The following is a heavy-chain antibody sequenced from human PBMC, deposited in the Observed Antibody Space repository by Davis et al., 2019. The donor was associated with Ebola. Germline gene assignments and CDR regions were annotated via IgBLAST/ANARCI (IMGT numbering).Heavy chain of an antibody. CDR2: INHSGST. D-gene: IGHD4-11*01. J-gene: IGHJ4*02. CDR1: GGSFSGYY. CDR3: ATTPRYSSHGAYFDY. Sequence: SETLSLTCAVYGGSFSGYYWGWIRQPPGKGLEWIGEINHSGSTNYNPSLKSRVTISVDTSKNQFSLKLSSVTAADTAMYYCATTPRYSSHGAYFDYWGQGTLVTVSS. V-gene: IGHV4-34*01.